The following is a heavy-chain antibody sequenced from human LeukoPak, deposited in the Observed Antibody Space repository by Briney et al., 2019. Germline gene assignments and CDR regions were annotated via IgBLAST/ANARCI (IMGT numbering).Heavy chain of an antibody. CDR1: GYTFTSYG. Sequence: ASVKVSCKASGYTFTSYGISWVRQAPGQGLEWMGWISAYNGNTNYAQKLQGRVTMTTDTSTSTAYMELRSLRSDDTAVYYCARAVGGRYSSSWYGGYFDYWGQGTLVTVSS. J-gene: IGHJ4*02. V-gene: IGHV1-18*01. D-gene: IGHD6-13*01. CDR2: ISAYNGNT. CDR3: ARAVGGRYSSSWYGGYFDY.